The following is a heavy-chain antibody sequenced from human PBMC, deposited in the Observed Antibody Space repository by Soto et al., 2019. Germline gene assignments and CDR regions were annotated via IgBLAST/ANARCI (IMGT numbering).Heavy chain of an antibody. J-gene: IGHJ4*02. CDR3: ARRGTGATTSTKVFDH. CDR1: GYMFMSYW. CDR2: IYLGDSDA. Sequence: PGESLKISCEDLGYMFMSYWIGWVRQKPGEGLEWIGIIYLGDSDATYSPSFEGQVTLSVDKSVNIAYLQWSSLQAADTATYFCARRGTGATTSTKVFDHWGQGTLVTVSS. D-gene: IGHD2-8*01. V-gene: IGHV5-51*01.